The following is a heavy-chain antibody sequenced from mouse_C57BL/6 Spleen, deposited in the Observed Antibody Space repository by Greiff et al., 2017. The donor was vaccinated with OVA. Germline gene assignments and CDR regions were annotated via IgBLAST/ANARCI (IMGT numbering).Heavy chain of an antibody. J-gene: IGHJ3*01. V-gene: IGHV1-69*01. CDR2: IDPSDSYT. CDR3: ARSDYGSQFAY. D-gene: IGHD2-1*01. CDR1: GYTFTSYW. Sequence: QVQLQQPGAELVMPGASVKLSCKASGYTFTSYWMHWVKQRPGQGLEWIGEIDPSDSYTNYNQKFKGKSTLTVDKSSSTAYMQLSSLTSEDSAVYYCARSDYGSQFAYWGQGTLVTVSA.